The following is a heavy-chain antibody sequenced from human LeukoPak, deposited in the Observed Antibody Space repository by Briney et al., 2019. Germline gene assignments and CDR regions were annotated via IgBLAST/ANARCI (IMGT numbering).Heavy chain of an antibody. V-gene: IGHV3-23*01. D-gene: IGHD3-22*01. CDR3: ARPQSSSGYYWPFDD. J-gene: IGHJ4*02. CDR1: GFTFSSYA. CDR2: ISPSSGT. Sequence: GRSLRLSCAASGFTFSSYAMRWVRQAPGKGLEWVSAISPSSGTFYADSVKGRFTISRDNSENTLYLQMNSLRAEDTAVYYCARPQSSSGYYWPFDDWGQGTLVTVSS.